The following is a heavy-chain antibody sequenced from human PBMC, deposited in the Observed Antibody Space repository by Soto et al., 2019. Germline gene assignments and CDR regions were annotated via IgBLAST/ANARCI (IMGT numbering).Heavy chain of an antibody. CDR3: VRDGSKTLRDWFDP. Sequence: QVQLQESGPGVVKPSETLSLSCTVSGGSISKFYWSWIRKTAGKGLEWMGRVYATGTTDYNPSLRSRVSMSVDISKKTFSLRLTSVTAADTGMYYCVRDGSKTLRDWFDPWGQGKSVTVSS. CDR2: VYATGTT. CDR1: GGSISKFY. J-gene: IGHJ5*02. V-gene: IGHV4-4*07.